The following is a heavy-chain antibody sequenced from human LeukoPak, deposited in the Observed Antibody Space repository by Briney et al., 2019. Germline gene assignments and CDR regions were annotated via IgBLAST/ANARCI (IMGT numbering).Heavy chain of an antibody. CDR1: GGSFSGYY. CDR2: INHSGST. V-gene: IGHV4-34*01. D-gene: IGHD5-18*01. Sequence: PSETLSLTCAVYGGSFSGYYWSWIRQPPGKGLEWIGEINHSGSTNYNPSLKSRVTISVDTSKNQFSLKLSSVTAADTAVYYCATVGCSYVGPRTPSAHRRTGAFDIWGQGTMVTVSS. CDR3: ATVGCSYVGPRTPSAHRRTGAFDI. J-gene: IGHJ3*02.